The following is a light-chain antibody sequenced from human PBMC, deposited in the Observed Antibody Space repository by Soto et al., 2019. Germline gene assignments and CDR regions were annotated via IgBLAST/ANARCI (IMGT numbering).Light chain of an antibody. CDR1: QNIERW. J-gene: IGKJ1*01. CDR3: QQYNNWPPWT. Sequence: DIQMTQSPSTLSASVGDRVTITCRASQNIERWLAWYQQKPGKAPKLLLYDVSSLESGVPSRFSGSGSGTEFTLTISSLQSEDFAVYYCQQYNNWPPWTFGQGTKVDIK. V-gene: IGKV1-5*01. CDR2: DVS.